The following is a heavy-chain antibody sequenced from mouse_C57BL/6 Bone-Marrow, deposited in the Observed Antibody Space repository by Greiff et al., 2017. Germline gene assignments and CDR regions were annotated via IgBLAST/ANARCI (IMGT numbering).Heavy chain of an antibody. Sequence: QVQLQQPGAELVMPGASVKLSCKASGYTFTSYWMHWVKQRPGQGLEWIGELDPSDSYTNYNQKFKGKSTLTVDKSSSTAYMQLSSLTSEDSAVYYSARDYYGSSYAYWGEGTLVTVSA. CDR1: GYTFTSYW. CDR2: LDPSDSYT. J-gene: IGHJ3*01. V-gene: IGHV1-69*01. CDR3: ARDYYGSSYAY. D-gene: IGHD1-1*01.